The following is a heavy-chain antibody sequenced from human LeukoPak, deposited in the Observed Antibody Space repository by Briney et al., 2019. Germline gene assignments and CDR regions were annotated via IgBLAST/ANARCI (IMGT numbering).Heavy chain of an antibody. J-gene: IGHJ6*03. CDR2: LRSRIYGGTA. CDR1: GFTFGAYA. D-gene: IGHD1-1*01. V-gene: IGHV3-49*04. Sequence: PGGSLRLSCTASGFTFGAYAVTWVRQAPGKGLEWLGFLRSRIYGGTADYAASVKGRMTIPRDDSKNIAYLEVNSLKVEDTAVYYCARADNGQVGYMDVWGKGTTVTISS. CDR3: ARADNGQVGYMDV.